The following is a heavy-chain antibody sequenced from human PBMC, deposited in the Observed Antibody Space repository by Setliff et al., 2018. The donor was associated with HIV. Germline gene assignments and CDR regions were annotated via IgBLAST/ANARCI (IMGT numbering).Heavy chain of an antibody. J-gene: IGHJ6*01. Sequence: LSLTCDVSGGSISSSNWWSWVRQPPGKGLEWIGEIYHSGSTYYNPSLKSRVSISIDTSKNQFSLKLSSVTAADTAVYYCARDNSYYYGSGSHYWYGMDVWGQGTTVTVSS. CDR2: IYHSGST. D-gene: IGHD3-10*01. CDR3: ARDNSYYYGSGSHYWYGMDV. CDR1: GGSISSSNW. V-gene: IGHV4-4*02.